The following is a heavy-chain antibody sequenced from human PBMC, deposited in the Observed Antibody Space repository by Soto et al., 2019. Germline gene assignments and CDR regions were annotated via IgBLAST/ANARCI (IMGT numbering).Heavy chain of an antibody. Sequence: QVQLVESGGGVVQPGRSLRLSCAASGFTFSSYAMHWVRRAPGKGLEWMAVMSYDGSNKYYADSVKGRFTISRDNSKNTLYLQMNSLRPEGPDLYYCAGDGGAYWGQGTLVIVSS. CDR3: AGDGGAY. J-gene: IGHJ4*02. D-gene: IGHD3-16*01. CDR2: MSYDGSNK. V-gene: IGHV3-30-3*01. CDR1: GFTFSSYA.